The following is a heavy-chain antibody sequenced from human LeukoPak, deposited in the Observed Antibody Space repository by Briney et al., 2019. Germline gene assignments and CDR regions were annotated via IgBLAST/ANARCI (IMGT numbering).Heavy chain of an antibody. CDR3: AREGDFWSGYLYYYYMDV. CDR1: GFAFSSYS. J-gene: IGHJ6*03. V-gene: IGHV3-21*01. Sequence: GGSLRLSCAASGFAFSSYSMNWVRQAPGKGLEWISSISSSSSYIYYADSVKGRFTISRDNAKNSLYLQMNSLRAEDTAVYYCAREGDFWSGYLYYYYMDVWGKGTTVTVSS. CDR2: ISSSSSYI. D-gene: IGHD3-3*01.